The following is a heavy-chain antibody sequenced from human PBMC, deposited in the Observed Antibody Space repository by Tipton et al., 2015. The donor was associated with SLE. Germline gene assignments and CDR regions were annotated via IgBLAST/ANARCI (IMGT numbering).Heavy chain of an antibody. CDR2: IYYSGST. Sequence: TLSLTCTVSGGSVSSGSYYWSWIRQPPGKGLEWIGYIYYSGSTNYNPSLKSRVTISVDTSKNQFSLKLSSVTAADTAVYYCARDRVVVVAARSLYYYGMDVWGQGTTVTVSS. V-gene: IGHV4-61*01. CDR1: GGSVSSGSYY. D-gene: IGHD2-15*01. CDR3: ARDRVVVVAARSLYYYGMDV. J-gene: IGHJ6*02.